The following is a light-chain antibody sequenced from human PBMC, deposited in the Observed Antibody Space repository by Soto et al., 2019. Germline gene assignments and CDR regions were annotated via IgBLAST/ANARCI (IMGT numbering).Light chain of an antibody. CDR1: QRVNTD. Sequence: ETVMTQSPAILSLSPGERATLSCRASQRVNTDVAWYQQKPGQAPRLLIYDAFTRATGIPARFSGSASGTEFTLTISRLEPEDFAVYYCQQYGSSSGITFGQGTRLEIK. J-gene: IGKJ5*01. V-gene: IGKV3-15*01. CDR2: DAF. CDR3: QQYGSSSGIT.